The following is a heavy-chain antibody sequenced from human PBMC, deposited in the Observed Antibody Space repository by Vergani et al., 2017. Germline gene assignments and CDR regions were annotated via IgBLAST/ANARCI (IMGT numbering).Heavy chain of an antibody. D-gene: IGHD3-3*01. V-gene: IGHV3-49*03. CDR3: TSFSFWSGYDVDY. Sequence: EVQLVESGGGLVQPGRSLRLSCTASGFTFGDYAMSWFRQAPGKGLEWVGFIRSKAYGGTTEYAASVKGRFTISRDDSKSIAYLQMNSLKTEDTAVYYCTSFSFWSGYDVDYWGQGTLVTVSS. J-gene: IGHJ4*02. CDR1: GFTFGDYA. CDR2: IRSKAYGGTT.